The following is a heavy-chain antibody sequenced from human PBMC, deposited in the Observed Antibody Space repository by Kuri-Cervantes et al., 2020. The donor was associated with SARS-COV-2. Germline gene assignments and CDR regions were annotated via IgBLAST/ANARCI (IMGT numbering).Heavy chain of an antibody. J-gene: IGHJ6*02. V-gene: IGHV1-18*04. CDR3: AREWTYVDVWRWGAPKKHYYGLDV. CDR2: ISVQNGNT. Sequence: GESLKISCKSAGYNFNSYDISWVRQAPGQGLEWMGWISVQNGNTKYAEKFQGRVSFTTDTSTSTVYMEVRGLRSDDTAVYYCAREWTYVDVWRWGAPKKHYYGLDVWGQGTSVTVSS. D-gene: IGHD3-3*01. CDR1: GYNFNSYD.